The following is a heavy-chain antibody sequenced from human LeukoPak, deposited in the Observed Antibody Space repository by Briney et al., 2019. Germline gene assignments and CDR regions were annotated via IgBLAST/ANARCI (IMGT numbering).Heavy chain of an antibody. CDR2: IYSGGGT. V-gene: IGHV3-53*01. CDR3: AARWGYNGFDI. CDR1: GFIVSSNH. J-gene: IGHJ3*02. Sequence: GGSLRLSCAASGFIVSSNHMSWVRQAPGKGLEWVSVIYSGGGTYYADSVKGRFSISRDKSKNTLYLQMNSLRAEDTALFYCAARWGYNGFDIWGQGTMVAVSS. D-gene: IGHD5-18*01.